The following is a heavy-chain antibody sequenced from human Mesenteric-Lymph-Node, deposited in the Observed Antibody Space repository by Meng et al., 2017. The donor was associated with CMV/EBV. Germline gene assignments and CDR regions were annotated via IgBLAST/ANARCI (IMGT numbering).Heavy chain of an antibody. V-gene: IGHV1-2*02. CDR2: INPNSGDT. D-gene: IGHD3-10*02. CDR1: GYTFTTYY. CDR3: ARDPYYVSYYSYGMDV. J-gene: IGHJ6*02. Sequence: ASVKVSCKTSGYTFTTYYIHWVRQAPGQGLEWMGWINPNSGDTNYAQKFQGRVTMTRDTSISTAYMEMSGLISDDTAIYYCARDPYYVSYYSYGMDVWGQGTTVTVSS.